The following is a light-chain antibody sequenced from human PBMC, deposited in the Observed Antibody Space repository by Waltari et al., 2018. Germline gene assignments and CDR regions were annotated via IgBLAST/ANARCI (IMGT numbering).Light chain of an antibody. CDR3: QQYYSTPPLT. CDR2: WAS. Sequence: IVMTQSPDSLAVSLGERPTIHCKSSQSVLYSATNKNYLAWYQQNPVQPPKLLIYWASTRESGVPDRFSGSGSGTDFTLTISSLQAEDVAVYYCQQYYSTPPLTFGGGTKVEIK. V-gene: IGKV4-1*01. J-gene: IGKJ4*01. CDR1: QSVLYSATNKNY.